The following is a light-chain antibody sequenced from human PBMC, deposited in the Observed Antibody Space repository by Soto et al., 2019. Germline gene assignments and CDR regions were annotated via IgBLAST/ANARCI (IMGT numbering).Light chain of an antibody. CDR2: GGT. V-gene: IGLV2-23*01. CDR3: CSFADSSTYV. J-gene: IGLJ1*01. CDR1: SSDVGSSNL. Sequence: QSALTQPASVSGSPGQSITISCTGTSSDVGSSNLVSWYQQHPGKAPKVMIYGGTQRPSGVSTRFSGSKYGNTASLTTSGLQAEGEADYYWCSFADSSTYVFGTGTKVTV.